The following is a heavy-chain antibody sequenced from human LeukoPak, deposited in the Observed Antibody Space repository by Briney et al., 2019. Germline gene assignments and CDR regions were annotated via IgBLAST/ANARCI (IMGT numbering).Heavy chain of an antibody. D-gene: IGHD3-22*01. CDR1: EFTFSSYW. CDR2: IKEDGSEK. Sequence: GGSLRLSCAASEFTFSSYWMSWVRQAPGNGLEWVANIKEDGSEKYYVDSVKGRFTISRDNAENSLYLQMNSLRAEDTAVYYCAKRATYYYDSSGYYHFDYWGQGTLVTVSS. J-gene: IGHJ4*02. V-gene: IGHV3-7*03. CDR3: AKRATYYYDSSGYYHFDY.